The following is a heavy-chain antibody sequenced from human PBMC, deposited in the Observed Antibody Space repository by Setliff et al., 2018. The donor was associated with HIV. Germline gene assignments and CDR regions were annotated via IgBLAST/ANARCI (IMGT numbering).Heavy chain of an antibody. CDR3: ARDRVRITIFGANDASDI. J-gene: IGHJ3*02. Sequence: ASVKVSCKASGYTFTSYYMHWVRQAPGQGLEWMGIINPSGDSTSYAQKFQGRVTMTRDTSTNTVYMELSSLRSEDTAVYYCARDRVRITIFGANDASDIWGQGTMVTVSS. CDR1: GYTFTSYY. V-gene: IGHV1-46*01. D-gene: IGHD3-3*01. CDR2: INPSGDST.